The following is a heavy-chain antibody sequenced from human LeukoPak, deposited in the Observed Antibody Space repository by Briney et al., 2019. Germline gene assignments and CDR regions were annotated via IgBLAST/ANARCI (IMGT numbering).Heavy chain of an antibody. V-gene: IGHV3-23*01. J-gene: IGHJ4*02. CDR2: VSGSGSST. Sequence: GGSLRLSCAASGFTFSSYEMNWVRQAPGKGLEWVSAVSGSGSSTSYADSVKGRFTISRDNSKNTLYLQMNSLRAEDTAVYYCAKAPLQWPRLFDCWGQGTLVTFSS. D-gene: IGHD6-19*01. CDR3: AKAPLQWPRLFDC. CDR1: GFTFSSYE.